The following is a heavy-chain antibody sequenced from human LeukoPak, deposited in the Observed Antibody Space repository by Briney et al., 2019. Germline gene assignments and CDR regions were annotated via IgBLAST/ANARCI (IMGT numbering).Heavy chain of an antibody. CDR2: ISGSGGST. CDR1: GFTFSSYA. Sequence: GGSLRLSCAASGFTFSSYAMSWVRQAPGKGLEWVSAISGSGGSTYYADSVKGRFTISRDNSKNTLYLQMSSLRAEDTAVYYCAKDPEAYCGGDCPAYYFDYWGQGTLVTVSS. V-gene: IGHV3-23*01. J-gene: IGHJ4*02. D-gene: IGHD2-21*02. CDR3: AKDPEAYCGGDCPAYYFDY.